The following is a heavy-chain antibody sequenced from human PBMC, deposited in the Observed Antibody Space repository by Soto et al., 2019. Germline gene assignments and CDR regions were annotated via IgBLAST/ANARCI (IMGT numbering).Heavy chain of an antibody. V-gene: IGHV4-38-2*01. CDR2: IYHSGST. D-gene: IGHD6-6*01. CDR3: ARRGTSSSERLGIDP. CDR1: GYSISSGYY. J-gene: IGHJ5*02. Sequence: PSETLSLTCAVSGYSISSGYYWGWIRQPPGKGLEWIGSIYHSGSTYYNPSLKSRVTISVDTSKNQFSLKLSSVTAADTAVYYCARRGTSSSERLGIDPWGQGTLVTVSS.